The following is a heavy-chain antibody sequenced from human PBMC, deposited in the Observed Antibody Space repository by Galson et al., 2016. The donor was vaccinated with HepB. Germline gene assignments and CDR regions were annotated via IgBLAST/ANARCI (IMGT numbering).Heavy chain of an antibody. V-gene: IGHV3-15*07. J-gene: IGHJ4*02. CDR3: ITEVHGWGEYDLYY. CDR1: GFPFPNTW. Sequence: SLRLSCAASGFPFPNTWMNWVRQAPGKGLEWVGRIKNKADGGTADVAAPVQGRFTISRDDSKNTMYLQMNSLKIEDTAVYYCITEVHGWGEYDLYYWGQGTLVTVSS. D-gene: IGHD3-16*01. CDR2: IKNKADGGTA.